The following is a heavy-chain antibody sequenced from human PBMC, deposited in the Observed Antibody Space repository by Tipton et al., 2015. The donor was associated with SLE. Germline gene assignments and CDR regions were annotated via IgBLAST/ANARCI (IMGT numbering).Heavy chain of an antibody. CDR1: GYTFTSYG. J-gene: IGHJ6*02. V-gene: IGHV1-18*01. CDR2: ISAYSGNT. CDR3: AMRVVSLYYYGMDV. D-gene: IGHD3-3*01. Sequence: QLVQSGAEVKKPGASVKVSCKASGYTFTSYGISWVRQAPGQGLEWMGWISAYSGNTNYAQKLQGRVTMTTDTSTSTAYMELRSPRSDDTAVYYCAMRVVSLYYYGMDVWGQGTTVTVSS.